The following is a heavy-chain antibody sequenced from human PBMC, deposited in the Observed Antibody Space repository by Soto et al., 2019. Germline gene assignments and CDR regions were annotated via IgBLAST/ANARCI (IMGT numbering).Heavy chain of an antibody. CDR2: ISYDGSNK. V-gene: IGHV3-30-3*01. D-gene: IGHD3-3*01. Sequence: PSGSLRLSCAASGFTCNSSAIYWVRHAPSKELAWVLVISYDGSNKYYADSVKGRFTISSDNSKNTRYLQMNSLRAEDTAVYYCARDLGWLHRFGVVRGYYGMDVGGQGTTATVS. J-gene: IGHJ6*02. CDR3: ARDLGWLHRFGVVRGYYGMDV. CDR1: GFTCNSSA.